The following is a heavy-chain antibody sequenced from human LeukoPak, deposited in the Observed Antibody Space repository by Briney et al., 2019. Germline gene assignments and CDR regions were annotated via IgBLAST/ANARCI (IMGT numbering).Heavy chain of an antibody. Sequence: SETLSLTCTVSGGYLRSYYWRWMRQPPGQGLEWIGYIYYSESTNYNPSLKSRVTISVDTSKNQFSLKLSSVTAADTAVYYCARLADRYGGNSYGNWFDPWGQGTLVTVSS. V-gene: IGHV4-59*08. CDR1: GGYLRSYY. J-gene: IGHJ5*02. CDR3: ARLADRYGGNSYGNWFDP. D-gene: IGHD4-23*01. CDR2: IYYSEST.